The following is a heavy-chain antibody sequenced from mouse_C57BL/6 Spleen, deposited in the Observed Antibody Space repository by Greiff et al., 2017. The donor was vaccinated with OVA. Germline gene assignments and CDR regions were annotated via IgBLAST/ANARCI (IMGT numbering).Heavy chain of an antibody. CDR1: GYTFTSYW. CDR2: IHPNSGST. CDR3: ARAGSNYPLLDAMDY. V-gene: IGHV1-64*01. Sequence: VQLQQPGAELVKPGASVKLSCKASGYTFTSYWMHWVKQRPGQGLEWIGMIHPNSGSTNYNEKFKSKATLTVDKSSSTAYMQLSSLTSEDSAVYYCARAGSNYPLLDAMDYWGQGTSVTVSS. J-gene: IGHJ4*01. D-gene: IGHD2-5*01.